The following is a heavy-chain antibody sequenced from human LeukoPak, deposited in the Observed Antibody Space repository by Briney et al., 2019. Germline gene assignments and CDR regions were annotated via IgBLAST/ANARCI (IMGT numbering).Heavy chain of an antibody. V-gene: IGHV4-31*03. CDR1: GGSISSGGYY. J-gene: IGHJ4*02. CDR2: IYYSGST. D-gene: IGHD3-10*01. Sequence: SETLSLTCTVSGGSISSGGYYWRWIRQHPGKGLEWIGYIYYSGSTYYNPSLKSRVTISVDTSKNQFSLKLSSGTAADTAVYYCARDEPYYYGSGSPYWGQGTLVTVSS. CDR3: ARDEPYYYGSGSPY.